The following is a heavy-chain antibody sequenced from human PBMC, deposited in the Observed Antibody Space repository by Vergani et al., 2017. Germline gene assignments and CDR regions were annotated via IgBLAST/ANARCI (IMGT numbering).Heavy chain of an antibody. CDR1: GYIFSNFW. CDR2: IYPGASEV. CDR3: VSERNGSENGGSLQL. V-gene: IGHV5-51*01. D-gene: IGHD3-10*01. Sequence: VDLVQSGAEVKKPGESLKISCQAFGYIFSNFWIGWVRQRPGRGLEWMGIIYPGASEVKSNPTFRGQVIFSVDTSVNTAYLQWRSLQASDTATYFCVSERNGSENGGSLQLWGQGTNVTVSS. J-gene: IGHJ3*01.